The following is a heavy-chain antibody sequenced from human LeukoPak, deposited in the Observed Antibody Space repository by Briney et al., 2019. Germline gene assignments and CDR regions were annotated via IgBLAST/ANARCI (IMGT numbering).Heavy chain of an antibody. CDR1: GDSISTYY. CDR3: ARRRCSGGSCYPYYLDF. CDR2: IHYDGST. D-gene: IGHD2-15*01. Sequence: NSSETLSLTCTVSGDSISTYYWTWIRQPPGKGLEWIGYIHYDGSTSYNPSLKSRVTISVDTSKNQFSLKLSSVTAADTAVYHRARRRCSGGSCYPYYLDFWGQGTLVSVSS. V-gene: IGHV4-59*08. J-gene: IGHJ4*02.